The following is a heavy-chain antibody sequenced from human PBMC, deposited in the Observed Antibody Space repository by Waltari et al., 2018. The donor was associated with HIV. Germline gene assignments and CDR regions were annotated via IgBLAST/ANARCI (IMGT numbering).Heavy chain of an antibody. CDR1: GFTFSSYG. D-gene: IGHD4-4*01. Sequence: QVQLVESGGGVVQPGRSLRRSCAASGFTFSSYGMPWVGQAPGTGLEWVAVIWYDGSNKYYADSVKGRFTISRDNSKNTLYLQMNSLRAEDTAVYYCARDFGLQSSGPRTYGMDVWGQGTTVTVSS. J-gene: IGHJ6*02. CDR3: ARDFGLQSSGPRTYGMDV. CDR2: IWYDGSNK. V-gene: IGHV3-33*01.